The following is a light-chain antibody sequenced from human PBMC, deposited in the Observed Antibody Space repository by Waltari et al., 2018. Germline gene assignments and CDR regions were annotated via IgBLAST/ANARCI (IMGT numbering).Light chain of an antibody. CDR1: SLRTNS. CDR2: RKD. J-gene: IGLJ2*01. Sequence: SSELTQDPAVSVALGQTVRITCQGDSLRTNSANWYQQKPGQAPDLLIYRKDDRPSWIPDRFSGSSSGNTASLTITGGQAEEEADYYCNSWDSSVSHVLFGGGTRLTVL. CDR3: NSWDSSVSHVL. V-gene: IGLV3-19*01.